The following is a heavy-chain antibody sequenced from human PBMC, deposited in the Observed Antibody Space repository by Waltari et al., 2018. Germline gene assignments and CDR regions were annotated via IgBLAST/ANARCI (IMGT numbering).Heavy chain of an antibody. D-gene: IGHD6-6*01. CDR3: ARPSSSSAPDYYYYGMDV. V-gene: IGHV1-69*05. CDR1: GGTFSSYA. CDR2: IIPIFGTA. Sequence: QVQLVQSGAEVKKPGSSVKVSCKASGGTFSSYAISWVRQAPGQGLEWMGGIIPIFGTANYAQKFQGRVTITTDESTSTAYMELSSLRSEDTAVYYCARPSSSSAPDYYYYGMDVWGQGTTVTVSS. J-gene: IGHJ6*02.